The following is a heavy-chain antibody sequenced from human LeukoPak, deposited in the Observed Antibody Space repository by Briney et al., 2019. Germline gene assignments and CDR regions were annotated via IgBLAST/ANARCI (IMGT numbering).Heavy chain of an antibody. J-gene: IGHJ5*02. CDR2: MNPNSGNT. Sequence: ASVTVSCKASGYTFTSYDINWVRQATAQGLEWMGWMNPNSGNTGYAQKFQGRVTITSNTTMSTAYMELSSRRSEDTAVYYCARGLYDFWSGYYTRVGFDPWGQGTLVTVSS. D-gene: IGHD3-3*01. CDR1: GYTFTSYD. V-gene: IGHV1-8*03. CDR3: ARGLYDFWSGYYTRVGFDP.